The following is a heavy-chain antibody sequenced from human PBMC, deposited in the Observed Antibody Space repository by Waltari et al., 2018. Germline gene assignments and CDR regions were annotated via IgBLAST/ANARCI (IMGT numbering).Heavy chain of an antibody. Sequence: QVQLVQSGAEVKKPGASVKVSCKASGYTFTGYYMHWVRQAPGQGLEWMGWINPNSGGTNYAQKFQGRVTMTRDTSISTAYMELSRLRSDDTAVYYCARARYCSGGSCPLGYWGQGTLVTVSS. CDR2: INPNSGGT. V-gene: IGHV1-2*02. D-gene: IGHD2-15*01. CDR3: ARARYCSGGSCPLGY. J-gene: IGHJ4*02. CDR1: GYTFTGYY.